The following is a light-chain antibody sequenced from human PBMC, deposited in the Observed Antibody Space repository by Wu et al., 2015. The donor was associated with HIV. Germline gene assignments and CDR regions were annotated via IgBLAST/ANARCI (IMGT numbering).Light chain of an antibody. CDR2: GAS. CDR3: QQRSNWPRIT. V-gene: IGKV3-15*01. Sequence: EIVMTQSPATLSVSPGERATFSCRASQNVNSNLVWYQHKPGQAPRLLIYGASTRATGAPARFSGSGSRTDFTLTISSIQPEDFAVYYCQQRSNWPRITFGQGTRLXIK. J-gene: IGKJ5*01. CDR1: QNVNSN.